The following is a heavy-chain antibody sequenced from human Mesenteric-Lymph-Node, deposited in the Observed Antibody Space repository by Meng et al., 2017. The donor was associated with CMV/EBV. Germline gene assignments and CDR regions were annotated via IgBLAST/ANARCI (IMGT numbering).Heavy chain of an antibody. J-gene: IGHJ4*02. V-gene: IGHV4-38-2*02. Sequence: SETLSLTCTVSGGSISSYYWGWIRQPPGKGLEWIGSIYHSGSTYYNPSLKSRVTISVDTSKNQFSLKLSSVTAADTAVYYCARDRGDMTTVTRADYWGQGTLVTVSS. CDR3: ARDRGDMTTVTRADY. CDR2: IYHSGST. D-gene: IGHD4-11*01. CDR1: GGSISSYY.